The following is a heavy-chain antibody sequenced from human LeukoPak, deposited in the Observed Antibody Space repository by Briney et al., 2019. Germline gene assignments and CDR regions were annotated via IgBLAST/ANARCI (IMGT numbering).Heavy chain of an antibody. D-gene: IGHD6-13*01. J-gene: IGHJ4*02. V-gene: IGHV3-30-3*01. Sequence: EGSLRLSCAASGFTLSSFTMHWVRHNPGKGLEWVAVISYDESQKWYADSVKGRFTISRDISKNTLYLEMVSLRYEDTAVYYCARAYDSSWHNFDYWGQGSLVTVSS. CDR1: GFTLSSFT. CDR3: ARAYDSSWHNFDY. CDR2: ISYDESQK.